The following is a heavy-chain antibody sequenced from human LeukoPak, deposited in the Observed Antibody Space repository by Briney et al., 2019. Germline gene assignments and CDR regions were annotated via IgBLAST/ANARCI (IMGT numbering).Heavy chain of an antibody. V-gene: IGHV3-7*01. Sequence: GGSLRLSCAASGFTFSNSWMSWVRQAPGKGLEWVANIKQDGSEVYYVDSVKGRFTISRDNAESSMYLQMSSLRAEDTAVYYCAGCSSVTTYYYHYYMDVWGKGTMVTVSS. CDR2: IKQDGSEV. J-gene: IGHJ6*03. D-gene: IGHD4-17*01. CDR3: AGCSSVTTYYYHYYMDV. CDR1: GFTFSNSW.